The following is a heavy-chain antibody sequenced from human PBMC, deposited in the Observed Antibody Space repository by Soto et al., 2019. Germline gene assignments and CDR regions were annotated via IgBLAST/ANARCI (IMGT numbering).Heavy chain of an antibody. CDR2: IGTAGDT. J-gene: IGHJ6*02. CDR3: ARDLHLGDSSGWYVRGGMDV. D-gene: IGHD6-19*01. CDR1: GFTFSSYD. V-gene: IGHV3-13*01. Sequence: EVQLVESGGGLVQPGGSLRLSCAASGFTFSSYDMHWVRQATGKGLEWVSAIGTAGDTYYPGSVKGRFTISRENAKNSLYLQMNSLRAEDTAVYYYARDLHLGDSSGWYVRGGMDVWGQGTTVTVSS.